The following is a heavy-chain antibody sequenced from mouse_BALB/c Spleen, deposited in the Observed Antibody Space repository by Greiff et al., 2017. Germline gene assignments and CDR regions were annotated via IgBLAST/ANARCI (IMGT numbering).Heavy chain of an antibody. Sequence: QVQLQQSGAELVKPGASVKLSCKASGYTFTSYYMYWVKQRPGQGLEWIGEINPSNGGTNFNEKFKSKATLTVDKSSSTAYMQLSSLTSEDSAVYYCTRSSYYYAMDYWGQGTSVTGSS. CDR1: GYTFTSYY. V-gene: IGHV1S81*02. J-gene: IGHJ4*01. CDR3: TRSSYYYAMDY. CDR2: INPSNGGT.